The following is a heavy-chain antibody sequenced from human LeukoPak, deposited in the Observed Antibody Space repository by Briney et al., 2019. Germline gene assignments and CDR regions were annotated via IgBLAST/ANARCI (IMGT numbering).Heavy chain of an antibody. CDR2: IKQDGNEK. Sequence: PGGSLRLSCAASGFIFRNHWMSWVRQVPGGALEWVAHIKQDGNEKHYVDSVEGRFTLSRDDSKNSLYLQMNSLRVDDSAVYYCARGPNYGDRVDYFDYWGQGTLVTVSS. V-gene: IGHV3-7*01. D-gene: IGHD4-17*01. CDR1: GFIFRNHW. CDR3: ARGPNYGDRVDYFDY. J-gene: IGHJ4*02.